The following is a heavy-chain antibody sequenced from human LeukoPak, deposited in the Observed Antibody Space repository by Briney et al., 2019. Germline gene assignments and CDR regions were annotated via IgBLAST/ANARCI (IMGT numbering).Heavy chain of an antibody. CDR2: MKPDGNEK. CDR3: ARDLQCGGDCHYDAFDI. D-gene: IGHD2-21*02. V-gene: IGHV3-7*01. J-gene: IGHJ3*02. CDR1: GFTFSNYV. Sequence: GGSLRLSCAASGFTFSNYVTHWVRQAPGKGLDWVANMKPDGNEKYYVHSVKGRFTISRDNAKNSLYLQMNSLRAEDTAVYYCARDLQCGGDCHYDAFDIWGQGTMVTVSS.